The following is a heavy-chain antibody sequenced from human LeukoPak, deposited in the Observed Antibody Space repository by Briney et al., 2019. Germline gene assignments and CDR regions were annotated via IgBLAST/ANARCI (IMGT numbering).Heavy chain of an antibody. V-gene: IGHV3-15*01. CDR2: IKSETSGGTT. CDR3: TTGNYGAFEF. Sequence: GGSLRLSCEASGFTFSRYWMSWVRQAPGKGLEWVGRIKSETSGGTTEYAAPVKGRFIVSRDDSKNTLFLQMNSLKIEDTAVYYCTTGNYGAFEFWGQGTMVTVSS. D-gene: IGHD1-7*01. CDR1: GFTFSRYW. J-gene: IGHJ3*01.